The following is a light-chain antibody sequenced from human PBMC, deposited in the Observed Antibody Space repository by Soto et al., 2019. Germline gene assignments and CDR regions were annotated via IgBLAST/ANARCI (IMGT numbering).Light chain of an antibody. Sequence: QSALTQPPSASGIPGQRVTISCSGGSSNIATNSVNWYLQLPGMAPKLVIYDNDQRPSGVHDRFSGSKSGTSASLAISGLQSDDEADYFCAAWDDTLDGLVFGGGTKLTVL. CDR2: DND. CDR3: AAWDDTLDGLV. V-gene: IGLV1-44*01. CDR1: SSNIATNS. J-gene: IGLJ3*02.